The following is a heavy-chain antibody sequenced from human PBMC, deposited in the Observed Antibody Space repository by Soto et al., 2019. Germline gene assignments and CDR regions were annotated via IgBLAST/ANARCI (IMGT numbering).Heavy chain of an antibody. J-gene: IGHJ4*02. CDR3: NRESLFLDMNSLRDDDTAVYYCARDRCCDGSCYSASDH. CDR2: IYYSGST. D-gene: IGHD2-15*01. CDR1: GGSISSYY. V-gene: IGHV4-59*01. Sequence: SETLSLTCTVSGGSISSYYWSWIRQPPGKGLEWIGYIYYSGSTNYNPSLKSRVTISVDTSKNQFSLKLSSVRGRFTIRRDNNRESLFLDMNSLRDDDTAVYYCARDRCCDGSCYSASDHWGQGTLVTVSS.